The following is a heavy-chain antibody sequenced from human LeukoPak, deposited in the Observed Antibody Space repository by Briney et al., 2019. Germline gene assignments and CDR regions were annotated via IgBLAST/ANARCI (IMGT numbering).Heavy chain of an antibody. Sequence: GGSLRLSCAASGFTFTSYAMTWVRQAPGKGLEWVSSISSSSSYIYYADSVKGRFTISRDNAKNSLYLQMNSLRAEDTAVYYCASSVVYYGSGSPHWGQGTLVTVSS. J-gene: IGHJ4*02. CDR2: ISSSSSYI. D-gene: IGHD3-10*01. CDR3: ASSVVYYGSGSPH. V-gene: IGHV3-21*01. CDR1: GFTFTSYA.